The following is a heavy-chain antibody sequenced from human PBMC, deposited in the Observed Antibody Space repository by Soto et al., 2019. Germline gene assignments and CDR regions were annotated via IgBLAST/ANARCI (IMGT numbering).Heavy chain of an antibody. CDR1: GFTFSSYS. D-gene: IGHD3-3*01. J-gene: IGHJ4*02. CDR2: ISSSSYI. Sequence: GGSLRLSCAASGFTFSSYSMNWVRQAPGKGLEWVSSISSSSYIYYADSVKGRFTISRDNAKNSLYLQMNSLRAEDTAVYYCATQLRFLEWSFDYWGQGTLVTVSS. CDR3: ATQLRFLEWSFDY. V-gene: IGHV3-21*01.